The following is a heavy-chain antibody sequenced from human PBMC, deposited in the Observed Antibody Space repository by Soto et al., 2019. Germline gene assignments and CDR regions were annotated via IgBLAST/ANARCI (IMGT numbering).Heavy chain of an antibody. CDR3: ARAWGEAYDY. J-gene: IGHJ4*02. CDR2: IYYSGST. V-gene: IGHV4-59*01. CDR1: GGSISSYY. D-gene: IGHD3-16*01. Sequence: SETLSLTCTVSGGSISSYYWSWIRQPPGKGLEWIGYIYYSGSTNYNPSLKSRVTISVDTSKNQFSLKLSSVTAADTAVYYCARAWGEAYDYWGQGTLVTVSS.